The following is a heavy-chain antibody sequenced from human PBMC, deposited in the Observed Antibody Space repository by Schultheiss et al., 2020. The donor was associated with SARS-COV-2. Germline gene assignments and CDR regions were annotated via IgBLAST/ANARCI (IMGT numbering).Heavy chain of an antibody. CDR1: GFTVSSNY. CDR2: IYYSGST. J-gene: IGHJ5*02. CDR3: ARDGSRWFDP. Sequence: GSLRLSCAASGFTVSSNYMSWIRQPPGKGLEWIGYIYYSGSTNYNPSLKSRVTISVDTSKNQFSLKLSSVTAADTAVYYCARDGSRWFDPWGQGTLVTVSS. V-gene: IGHV4-59*02.